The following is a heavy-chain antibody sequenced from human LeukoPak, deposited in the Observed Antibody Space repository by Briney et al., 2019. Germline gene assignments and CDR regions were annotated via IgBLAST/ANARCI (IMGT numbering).Heavy chain of an antibody. CDR1: GGSISSSSYY. D-gene: IGHD1-26*01. J-gene: IGHJ3*02. CDR2: IYYSGNT. CDR3: ARRTRREEGSAFDI. Sequence: SETLSLTCTVSGGSISSSSYYWDWIRQPPGKGLEWIGSIYYSGNTYYNSSLKSRVTISVDTSKTQFSLKLSSVTAADTAVYYCARRTRREEGSAFDIWGQGTMVTVSS. V-gene: IGHV4-39*01.